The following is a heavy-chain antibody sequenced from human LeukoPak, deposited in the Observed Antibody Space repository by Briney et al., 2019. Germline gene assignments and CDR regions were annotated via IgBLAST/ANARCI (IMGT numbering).Heavy chain of an antibody. CDR1: GFTFSNYW. Sequence: GGSLSLSCAASGFTFSNYWMGWVRQAPGRGLEWVANIKQDGSVKYYVDSVKGRFTISRDNAKNSQYLQMNSLRAEDTAFYYCARIGYSSSSFDYWGQGALVTVSS. CDR2: IKQDGSVK. V-gene: IGHV3-7*01. CDR3: ARIGYSSSSFDY. D-gene: IGHD6-6*01. J-gene: IGHJ4*02.